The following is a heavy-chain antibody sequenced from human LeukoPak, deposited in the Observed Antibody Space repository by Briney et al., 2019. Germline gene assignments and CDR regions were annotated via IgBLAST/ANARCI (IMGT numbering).Heavy chain of an antibody. Sequence: GRSLRLSCAASGFTFSSYGMHWVRQAPGKGLEWVAVISYDGSNKYYAGSVKGRFTISRDNSKNTLYLQMNSLRAEDTAVYYCAKDRAGYCSGGSCYRSDYWGQGTLVTVSS. CDR2: ISYDGSNK. V-gene: IGHV3-30*18. CDR1: GFTFSSYG. J-gene: IGHJ4*02. CDR3: AKDRAGYCSGGSCYRSDY. D-gene: IGHD2-15*01.